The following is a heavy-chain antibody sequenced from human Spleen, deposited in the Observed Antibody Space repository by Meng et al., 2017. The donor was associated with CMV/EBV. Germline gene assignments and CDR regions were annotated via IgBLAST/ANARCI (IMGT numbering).Heavy chain of an antibody. Sequence: GESLKISCAASGFTFSSYSMSWVRQAPGKGLEWVSSIGGSSSYIFYTDSVKGRFTVARDNAKNSLYLQMNSLRVEDTAVYYCARDKGVFGMDVWGQGTTVTVS. CDR2: IGGSSSYI. CDR3: ARDKGVFGMDV. V-gene: IGHV3-21*01. CDR1: GFTFSSYS. J-gene: IGHJ6*02.